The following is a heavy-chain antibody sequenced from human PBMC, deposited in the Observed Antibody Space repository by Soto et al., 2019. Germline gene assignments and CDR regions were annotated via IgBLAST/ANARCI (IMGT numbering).Heavy chain of an antibody. J-gene: IGHJ4*02. CDR1: GGSISSGDYY. CDR3: ARETPQLTAPRSIDY. D-gene: IGHD1-1*01. V-gene: IGHV4-30-4*01. Sequence: KASETLSLTCTVSGGSISSGDYYWSWIRQPPGKGLEWIGYIYYSGSTYYNPSLKSRVTISVDTSKNQFSLKLSSVTAADTAVYYCARETPQLTAPRSIDYWGQGTLVTVSS. CDR2: IYYSGST.